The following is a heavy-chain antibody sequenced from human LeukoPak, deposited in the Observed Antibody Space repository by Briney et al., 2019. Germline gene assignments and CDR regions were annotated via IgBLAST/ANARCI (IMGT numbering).Heavy chain of an antibody. V-gene: IGHV4-59*01. D-gene: IGHD1-26*01. CDR1: GASISSYY. CDR3: ARSRSGSYYYYGMDV. J-gene: IGHJ6*02. Sequence: NPSETLSLTCSVSGASISSYYWSWIRQPPGKGLEWIGYIYYSGSTNYNPSLKSRVTMPVDTSKNQFSLKLSSVTAADTAVYFCARSRSGSYYYYGMDVWGQGTTVTVSS. CDR2: IYYSGST.